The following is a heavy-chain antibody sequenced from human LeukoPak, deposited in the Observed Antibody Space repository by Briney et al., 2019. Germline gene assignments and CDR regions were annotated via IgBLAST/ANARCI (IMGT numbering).Heavy chain of an antibody. CDR1: GFTFSSYW. CDR3: ARALYDSSRDFDL. D-gene: IGHD3-22*01. J-gene: IGHJ2*01. V-gene: IGHV3-7*04. CDR2: IKQDGSEK. Sequence: GGSLRLSCAASGFTFSSYWMSWVRQAPGKGLEWVANIKQDGSEKYYVDSVKGRFTISRDNSKNTLYLQMNSLRAEDTAVYYCARALYDSSRDFDLWGRGTLVTVSS.